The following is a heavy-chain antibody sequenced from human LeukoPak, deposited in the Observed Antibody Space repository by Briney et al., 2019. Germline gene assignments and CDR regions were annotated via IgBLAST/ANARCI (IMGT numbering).Heavy chain of an antibody. Sequence: PGGSLRLSCAASGFTFSSYAMSWVRQAPGKGLEWVSVIYSDGRTYYADSVKGRFTISRDNAKNSLYLQMNSLRAEDTAVYYCAELGITMIGGVWGKGTTVTISS. J-gene: IGHJ6*04. CDR3: AELGITMIGGV. V-gene: IGHV3-23*01. D-gene: IGHD3-10*02. CDR1: GFTFSSYA. CDR2: IYSDGRT.